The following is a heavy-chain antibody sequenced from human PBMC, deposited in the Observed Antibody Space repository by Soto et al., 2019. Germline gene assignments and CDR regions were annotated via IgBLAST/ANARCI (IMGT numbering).Heavy chain of an antibody. D-gene: IGHD1-1*01. V-gene: IGHV1-69*13. J-gene: IGHJ6*02. CDR3: AREGTKGYYYYYGMDV. CDR1: GGTFSSYA. Sequence: VASVKVSCKASGGTFSSYAISWVRQAPGQGLEWMGGIIPIFGTANYAQKFQGRVTITADESTSTAYMELSSLRSEDTAVYYCAREGTKGYYYYYGMDVWGQGTTVTVSS. CDR2: IIPIFGTA.